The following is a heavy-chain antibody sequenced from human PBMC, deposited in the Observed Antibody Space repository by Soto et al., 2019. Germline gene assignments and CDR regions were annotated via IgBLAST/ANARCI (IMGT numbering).Heavy chain of an antibody. V-gene: IGHV3-53*01. J-gene: IGHJ6*02. Sequence: GGYLRLSCAASGFTVSSNYLSWVRQAPGKGLEWVSVIYSGGSTYYADSVRGRFTISRDNSKNTLYLQMKSLRAEDTAVYYCASDPPATRHGMDGWCQET. CDR1: GFTVSSNY. CDR2: IYSGGST. CDR3: ASDPPATRHGMDG.